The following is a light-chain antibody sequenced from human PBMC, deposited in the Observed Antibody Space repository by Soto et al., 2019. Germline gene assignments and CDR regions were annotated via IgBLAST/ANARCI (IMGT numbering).Light chain of an antibody. CDR2: DAS. J-gene: IGKJ4*01. Sequence: DIQFTQSPAFLSASVGDRVTITCRASQSINNWLAWYQQKPGKAPKFLIYDASNLESGVPSRFSGSASGTEFTLTISSLQPDDFATYYCQQYDNYPLTFGGGTKVDIK. V-gene: IGKV1-5*01. CDR1: QSINNW. CDR3: QQYDNYPLT.